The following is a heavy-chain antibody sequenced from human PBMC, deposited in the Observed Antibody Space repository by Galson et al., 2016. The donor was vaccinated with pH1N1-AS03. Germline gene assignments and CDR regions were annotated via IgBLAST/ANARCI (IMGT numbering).Heavy chain of an antibody. CDR2: IIGAGGVP. V-gene: IGHV3-23*01. CDR1: GFTFSKYA. D-gene: IGHD6-19*01. Sequence: SLRLSCAASGFTFSKYAMSWVRQAPGKGLEWVASIIGAGGVPYYAGSVKGRFAVSRDTSENTVYLQLDRLRAEDTAVYYCAKDKEAVADRRGYFFDDWGQGTLVTVSS. J-gene: IGHJ4*02. CDR3: AKDKEAVADRRGYFFDD.